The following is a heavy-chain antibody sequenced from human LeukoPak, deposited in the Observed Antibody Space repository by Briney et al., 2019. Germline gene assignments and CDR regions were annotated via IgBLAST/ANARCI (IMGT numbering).Heavy chain of an antibody. D-gene: IGHD2-2*01. J-gene: IGHJ6*02. V-gene: IGHV3-23*01. Sequence: GGSLRLSCAASGFTFSSYAMSWVRQAPGKGLEWVSAISGSGGSTYYADSVKGRFTISRDNSKNTLYLQMNSLRAEDTAVYYCAKERSSTSPIYYYYYGMDVWGQGTTVTVSS. CDR2: ISGSGGST. CDR3: AKERSSTSPIYYYYYGMDV. CDR1: GFTFSSYA.